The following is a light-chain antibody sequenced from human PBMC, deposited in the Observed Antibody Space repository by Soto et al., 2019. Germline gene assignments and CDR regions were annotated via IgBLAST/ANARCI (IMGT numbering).Light chain of an antibody. V-gene: IGLV1-51*02. CDR1: SSNIGNNY. J-gene: IGLJ3*02. CDR3: GTWDSSLSVWV. CDR2: ENI. Sequence: QSALTQPPSVSAAPGQKVTISCSGSSSNIGNNYVSWYQQLPGTAPKLLIYENIKRPSGIPDRFSGSKSGTSATLGITGLQTGDEADYYCGTWDSSLSVWVFGGGTKLTVL.